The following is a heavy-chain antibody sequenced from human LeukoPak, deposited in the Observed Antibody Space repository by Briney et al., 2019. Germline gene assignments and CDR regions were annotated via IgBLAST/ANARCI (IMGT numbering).Heavy chain of an antibody. J-gene: IGHJ4*02. Sequence: GGSLRPSCAASGFTFSSYGMHWVRQAPGKGLERVAVISYDGSNKYYADSVKGRFTISRDNSKNTLYLQMNSLRAEDTAVYYCAKDREQLVFDYWGQGTLVTVSS. CDR3: AKDREQLVFDY. V-gene: IGHV3-30*18. CDR2: ISYDGSNK. D-gene: IGHD6-6*01. CDR1: GFTFSSYG.